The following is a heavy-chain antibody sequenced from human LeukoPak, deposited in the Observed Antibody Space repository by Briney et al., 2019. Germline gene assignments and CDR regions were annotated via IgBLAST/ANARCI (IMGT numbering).Heavy chain of an antibody. CDR3: ARDRVTIFGVVFYGMDV. J-gene: IGHJ6*02. V-gene: IGHV1-2*02. Sequence: ASVKVSCKASGYTFTGYYMHWVRQAPGQGLEWMGWINPNSGGTNYAQKFQGRVTMTRDTSISTAYMELSRLRSDDTAVYYCARDRVTIFGVVFYGMDVWGQGTRSPSP. CDR2: INPNSGGT. D-gene: IGHD3-3*01. CDR1: GYTFTGYY.